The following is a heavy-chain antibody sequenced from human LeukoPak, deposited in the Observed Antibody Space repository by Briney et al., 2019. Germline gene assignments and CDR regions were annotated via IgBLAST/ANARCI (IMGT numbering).Heavy chain of an antibody. CDR3: ARARIAVTHIEY. J-gene: IGHJ4*02. CDR2: IYNFGST. Sequence: SETLSLTCTVSGDSISNYYGTWLRQSPGKGLEWTGYIYNFGSTNYNPSLKSRVTISVLSTRNQFSLKMFSVTAADTAVYYCARARIAVTHIEYWGQGTLVTVSS. D-gene: IGHD4-17*01. V-gene: IGHV4-59*01. CDR1: GDSISNYY.